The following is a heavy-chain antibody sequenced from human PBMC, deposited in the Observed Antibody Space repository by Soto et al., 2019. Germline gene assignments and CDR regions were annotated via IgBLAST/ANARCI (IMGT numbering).Heavy chain of an antibody. CDR3: ARDRITGTYYYYYGMDV. J-gene: IGHJ6*02. Sequence: PSETLSLTCTVSGGSISSGDYYWMWIRQPPGKGLEWIGYIYYSGSTYYNPSLKSRVTISVDTSKNQFSLKLSSVTAADTAVYYCARDRITGTYYYYYGMDVWGQGTTVTVSS. D-gene: IGHD1-20*01. CDR1: GGSISSGDYY. V-gene: IGHV4-30-4*01. CDR2: IYYSGST.